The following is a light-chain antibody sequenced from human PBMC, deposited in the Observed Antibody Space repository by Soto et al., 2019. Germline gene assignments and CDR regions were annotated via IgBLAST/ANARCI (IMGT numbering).Light chain of an antibody. Sequence: EMVLTQSPGTLSLSPGERATLSCRASQSVSSSYVAWYQQKPGQSTRLLIYGASSRATGIPDRCSGSGSGTDFTLTISRLEPEDFAVYYCQKYGSSPPTFGGGPKVEIK. CDR1: QSVSSSY. CDR2: GAS. V-gene: IGKV3-20*01. CDR3: QKYGSSPPT. J-gene: IGKJ4*01.